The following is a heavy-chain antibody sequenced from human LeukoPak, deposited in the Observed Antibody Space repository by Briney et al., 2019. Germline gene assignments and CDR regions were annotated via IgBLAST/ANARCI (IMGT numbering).Heavy chain of an antibody. CDR2: ISGCGDT. J-gene: IGHJ6*02. Sequence: PGGSLTLSCAASGFTFITYAMNWVRQPPAKGLEWVSIISGCGDTYYADSVNGRFTISRDNSKNTLYLQMSSLRAEDTAVYYCATYGDYGRNYHYYNMDVWGQGTTVTVSS. CDR1: GFTFITYA. V-gene: IGHV3-23*01. CDR3: ATYGDYGRNYHYYNMDV. D-gene: IGHD4-17*01.